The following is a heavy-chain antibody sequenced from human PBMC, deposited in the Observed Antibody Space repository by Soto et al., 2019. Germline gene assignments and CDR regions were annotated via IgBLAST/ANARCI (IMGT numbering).Heavy chain of an antibody. V-gene: IGHV1-18*04. CDR2: ISAYNGNT. J-gene: IGHJ3*02. CDR3: ARDYYDSSGYYYRSAFDI. D-gene: IGHD3-22*01. CDR1: GYTVTSYG. Sequence: ASVKVSCKASGYTVTSYGSSWVRQAPGQGLEWMGWISAYNGNTNYAQKLQGRVTMTTDTSTSTAYMELRSLRSDDTAVYYCARDYYDSSGYYYRSAFDIWGHGTMVTVSS.